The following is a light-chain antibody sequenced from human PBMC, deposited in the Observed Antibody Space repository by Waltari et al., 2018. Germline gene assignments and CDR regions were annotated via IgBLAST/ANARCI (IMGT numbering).Light chain of an antibody. Sequence: DIQMTQSPSSVSASVGDRVSLTCRASQAIGNWLAWYQHKPGKAPKLLIYAASKLQSGVPSRFSGHGLGTDFTLTIDSLQPEDFATYYCQQANSFPPGVTFGGGTKVE. J-gene: IGKJ4*01. V-gene: IGKV1D-12*01. CDR1: QAIGNW. CDR3: QQANSFPPGVT. CDR2: AAS.